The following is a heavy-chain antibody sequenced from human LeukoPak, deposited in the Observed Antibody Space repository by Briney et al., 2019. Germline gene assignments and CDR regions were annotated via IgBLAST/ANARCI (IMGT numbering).Heavy chain of an antibody. J-gene: IGHJ5*02. V-gene: IGHV4-34*01. Sequence: PSETLSLTCAVYGGSFSGYYWSWIRQPPGKGLEWIGEINHSGSTNYNPSLKSRVTISVDTSKNQFSLKLSSVPAADTAVYYCARGQLYYDFWSGSNWFDPWGQGTLVTVSS. CDR1: GGSFSGYY. CDR2: INHSGST. D-gene: IGHD3-3*01. CDR3: ARGQLYYDFWSGSNWFDP.